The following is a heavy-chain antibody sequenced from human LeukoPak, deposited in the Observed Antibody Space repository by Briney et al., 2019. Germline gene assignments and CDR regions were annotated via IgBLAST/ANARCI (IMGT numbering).Heavy chain of an antibody. J-gene: IGHJ3*02. Sequence: SQTLSLTSTVSGGSIRTSDWSWIRQPPGKGLDWIGYIYYSGSTKYNPTLKSRVTISVDTSKNEFSLKLSSVTAADTAVYYCARAPPPYYYDSSDRFDMWGQGTMVIVSS. CDR2: IYYSGST. CDR1: GGSIRTSD. D-gene: IGHD3-22*01. V-gene: IGHV4-59*01. CDR3: ARAPPPYYYDSSDRFDM.